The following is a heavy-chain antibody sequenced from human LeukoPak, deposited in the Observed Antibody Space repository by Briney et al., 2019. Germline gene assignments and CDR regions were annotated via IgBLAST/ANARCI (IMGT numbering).Heavy chain of an antibody. CDR2: IYYSGST. D-gene: IGHD3-22*01. V-gene: IGHV4-59*12. CDR1: GGSISSYY. Sequence: SETLSLTCTVSGGSISSYYWSWIRQPPGKGLEWIGSIYYSGSTYYNPSLKSRVTISVDTSKNQFSLKLSSVTAADTAVYYCARQTYYYDSSGYYPSPNPDYWGQGTLVTVSS. CDR3: ARQTYYYDSSGYYPSPNPDY. J-gene: IGHJ4*02.